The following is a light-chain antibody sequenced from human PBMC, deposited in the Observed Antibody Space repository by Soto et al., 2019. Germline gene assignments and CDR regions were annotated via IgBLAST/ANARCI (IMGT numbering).Light chain of an antibody. Sequence: QSVLTQPPSASGTPGQRVTISCSGSSYNIGSNFVYWYQQFPGTAPKLLIYRNNQRPSGVPDRFSGSKSGTSASLAISGLPSEDEADYYCAAWDDSLSGWVFGGGTKVTVL. CDR1: SYNIGSNF. J-gene: IGLJ3*02. CDR2: RNN. V-gene: IGLV1-47*01. CDR3: AAWDDSLSGWV.